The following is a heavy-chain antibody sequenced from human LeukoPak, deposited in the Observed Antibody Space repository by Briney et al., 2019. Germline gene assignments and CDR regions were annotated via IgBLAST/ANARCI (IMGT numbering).Heavy chain of an antibody. CDR2: LYSGGNR. D-gene: IGHD1-26*01. CDR3: ARESGDRPGLPGR. J-gene: IGHJ4*02. V-gene: IGHV3-53*01. CDR1: GFTVSTNY. Sequence: GGSLRLSCAASGFTVSTNYMSWVRQAPGKGLEWVSTLYSGGNRYYADSVRGRFTISRDDSRNTLFLQMNNLRVEDTAMYYCARESGDRPGLPGRWGQGTLVTVSS.